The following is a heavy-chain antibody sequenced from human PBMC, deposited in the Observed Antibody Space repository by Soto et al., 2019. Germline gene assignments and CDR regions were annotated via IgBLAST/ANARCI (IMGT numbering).Heavy chain of an antibody. CDR2: ISSSSSYI. J-gene: IGHJ4*02. CDR3: ARVPWVVVVAAIDY. CDR1: GFTFSSYS. D-gene: IGHD2-15*01. V-gene: IGHV3-21*01. Sequence: EVQLVESGGGLVKPGGSLRLSCAASGFTFSSYSMNWVRQAPGKGLEWVSSISSSSSYIYYADSVKGRFTISRDNAKNSLYLQMNSLRAEDTAVYYCARVPWVVVVAAIDYWCQGTLVTVSS.